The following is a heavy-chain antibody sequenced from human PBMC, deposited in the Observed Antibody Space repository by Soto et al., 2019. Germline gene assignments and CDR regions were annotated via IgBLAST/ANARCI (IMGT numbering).Heavy chain of an antibody. CDR1: GFPFHNYW. CDR2: INGAGDTT. J-gene: IGHJ4*02. Sequence: GGSLRLSCAASGFPFHNYWMHCVRQSPGKWLVWVSRINGAGDTTTYADSVRGRFTVSRDNAENTVYLQMNSLRADDTGVYYCARVPYYCDRNGAIYYFDHWGQGSLVTVSS. CDR3: ARVPYYCDRNGAIYYFDH. V-gene: IGHV3-74*03. D-gene: IGHD3-22*01.